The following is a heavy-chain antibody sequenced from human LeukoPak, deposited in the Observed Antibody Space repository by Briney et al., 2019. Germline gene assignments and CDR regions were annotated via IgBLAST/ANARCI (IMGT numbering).Heavy chain of an antibody. J-gene: IGHJ4*02. CDR3: ARGPTRGNSFDY. D-gene: IGHD4-23*01. CDR1: GFTFDDYA. CDR2: ISWNSGSI. Sequence: GRSLRLSCAASGFTFDDYAMHWVRQAPGKGLEWVSGISWNSGSIGYADSVKGRFTISRDNAKNSLSLQMNSLRAEDTAVYYCARGPTRGNSFDYWGQGTLVTVSS. V-gene: IGHV3-9*01.